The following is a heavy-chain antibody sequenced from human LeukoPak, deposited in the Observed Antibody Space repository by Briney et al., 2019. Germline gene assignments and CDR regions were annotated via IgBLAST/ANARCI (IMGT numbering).Heavy chain of an antibody. CDR2: IYYSGST. CDR1: GGSISSGGYN. CDR3: ARGRYAADY. D-gene: IGHD2-8*01. V-gene: IGHV4-31*03. Sequence: PSETLSLTCTVSGGSISSGGYNWSWIRQHPGKGLECIGYIYYSGSTNYNPSLKSRVTISVDTSKNQFSLKLSSVTTADTAVYYCARGRYAADYWGQGTLVTVSS. J-gene: IGHJ4*02.